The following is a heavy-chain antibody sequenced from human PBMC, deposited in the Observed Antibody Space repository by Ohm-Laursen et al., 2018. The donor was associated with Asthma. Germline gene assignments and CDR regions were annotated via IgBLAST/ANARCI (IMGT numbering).Heavy chain of an antibody. Sequence: GTLSLTCVVYGGSFTDYSWNWIRQSPGKGLEWIGEINHSGGTNYHPSLQSRVTISLDTSKNQFSLKLRSVTAADTSVYYCARAQKGRNYAVEFYGMDVWGQGTTVTVSS. J-gene: IGHJ6*02. CDR2: INHSGGT. CDR1: GGSFTDYS. D-gene: IGHD2-2*01. V-gene: IGHV4-34*01. CDR3: ARAQKGRNYAVEFYGMDV.